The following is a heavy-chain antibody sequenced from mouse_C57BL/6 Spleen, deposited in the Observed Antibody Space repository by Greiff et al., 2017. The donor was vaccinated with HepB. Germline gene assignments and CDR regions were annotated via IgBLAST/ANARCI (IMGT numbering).Heavy chain of an antibody. J-gene: IGHJ2*01. Sequence: VQLQQSGPVLVKPGASVKMSCKASGYTFTDYYMNWVKQSHGKSLEWIGVINPYNGGTSYNQKFKGKATLTVDKSSSTAYMELNSLTSNDSAVYYCAIDSTTASDYWGQGTTLTVSS. CDR1: GYTFTDYY. V-gene: IGHV1-19*01. CDR2: INPYNGGT. D-gene: IGHD1-2*01. CDR3: AIDSTTASDY.